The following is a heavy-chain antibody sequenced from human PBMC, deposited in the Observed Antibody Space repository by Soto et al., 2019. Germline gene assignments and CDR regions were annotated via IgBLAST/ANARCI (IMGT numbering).Heavy chain of an antibody. J-gene: IGHJ4*01. CDR1: GYSFTPYC. CDR2: INPNSGGT. D-gene: IGHD1-26*01. V-gene: IGHV1-2*02. CDR3: ARSSGTYSDFDY. Sequence: QVHLVQSGAEVKMSGASVKVSCEASGYSFTPYCVHWVRQAPGQGLEWMGWINPNSGGTNYAQRFQGRVAMTTDTSTNTAYMELNSLKSDDTALYFCARSSGTYSDFDYWGQGTQVTVSS.